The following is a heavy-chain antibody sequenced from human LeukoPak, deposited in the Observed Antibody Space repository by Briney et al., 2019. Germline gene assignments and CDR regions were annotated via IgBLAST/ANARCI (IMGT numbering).Heavy chain of an antibody. V-gene: IGHV1-3*01. CDR3: ARESHVTREDY. D-gene: IGHD3-10*01. Sequence: ASVKVSCKASGHTFTSYAMHWVRQAPGQRLEWMGWINAGNGNTKYSQKFQGRVTITRDTSASTAYMELSSLRSEDTAVYYCARESHVTREDYWGQGTLVTVSS. J-gene: IGHJ4*02. CDR2: INAGNGNT. CDR1: GHTFTSYA.